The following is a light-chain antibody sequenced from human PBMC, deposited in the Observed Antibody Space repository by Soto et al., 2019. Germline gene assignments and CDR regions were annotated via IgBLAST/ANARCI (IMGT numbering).Light chain of an antibody. Sequence: ELVLTQSPGTLSLSPGERATLSCRASQSVSSSYLAWYQQKPGQAPRLLLYGASRRATGNPDRCSGSGSGTDFTFTISRLEPEDFAVDYCQQYVSSPLFTFGPGTKVDIQ. J-gene: IGKJ3*01. CDR2: GAS. CDR3: QQYVSSPLFT. CDR1: QSVSSSY. V-gene: IGKV3-20*01.